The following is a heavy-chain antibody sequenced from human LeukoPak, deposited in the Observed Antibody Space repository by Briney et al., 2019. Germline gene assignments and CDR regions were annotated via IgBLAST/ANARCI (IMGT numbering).Heavy chain of an antibody. V-gene: IGHV1-58*02. J-gene: IGHJ4*02. CDR1: GFTFTSSA. CDR2: IVVGSGNT. Sequence: SVKVSCKASGFTFTSSAMQWVRQARGQRLEWIGWIVVGSGNTNYAQKLQGRVTMTTDTSTSTAYMELRSLRSDDTAVYYCARDLHSSGYYFDYWGQGTLVTVSS. D-gene: IGHD3-22*01. CDR3: ARDLHSSGYYFDY.